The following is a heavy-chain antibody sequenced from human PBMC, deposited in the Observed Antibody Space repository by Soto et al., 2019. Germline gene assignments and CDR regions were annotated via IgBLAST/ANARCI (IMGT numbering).Heavy chain of an antibody. CDR2: ISGGGSNT. D-gene: IGHD4-4*01. V-gene: IGHV3-23*01. CDR1: GFPFSSYV. Sequence: EVQLLESGGGLVQRGGSLRLSCVASGFPFSSYVMSWVRQAPGKGLEWVSGISGGGSNTFYADSVRGRFTISRDKSKNTRLLQMNSLGAEDTAVHYSEKDSNKYSSSLRGRYFDSSGQGIVVTVSS. CDR3: EKDSNKYSSSLRGRYFDS. J-gene: IGHJ4*02.